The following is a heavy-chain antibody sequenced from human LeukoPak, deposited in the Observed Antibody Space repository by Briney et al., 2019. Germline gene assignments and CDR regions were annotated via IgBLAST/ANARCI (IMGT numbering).Heavy chain of an antibody. Sequence: PGGSLRLSCAASGFTFSNYWMSWVRQAPGKGLEWVSHITSSSTIYYADSVKGRFTISRDNAKNSLYLQMNSLRDEDTAVYYCARRFDSWGQGTLVTVSS. CDR3: ARRFDS. CDR2: ITSSSTI. CDR1: GFTFSNYW. J-gene: IGHJ4*02. V-gene: IGHV3-48*02.